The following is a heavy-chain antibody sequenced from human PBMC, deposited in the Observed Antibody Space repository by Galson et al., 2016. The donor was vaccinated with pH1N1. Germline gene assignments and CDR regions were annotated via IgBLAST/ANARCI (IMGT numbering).Heavy chain of an antibody. V-gene: IGHV4-61*09. D-gene: IGHD3-3*01. CDR1: DGSISSDNYY. CDR2: IYISGSI. J-gene: IGHJ6*02. CDR3: AIGRYDFWKTYYGGVQEIYYGGDV. Sequence: TLSLTCTVSDGSISSDNYYWSWIRQPAGKALEWIGHIYISGSIKYKPSLESRVTISADTSNNQFSLKMSSVTAADTAVYYCAIGRYDFWKTYYGGVQEIYYGGDVWGQGTTVTVSS.